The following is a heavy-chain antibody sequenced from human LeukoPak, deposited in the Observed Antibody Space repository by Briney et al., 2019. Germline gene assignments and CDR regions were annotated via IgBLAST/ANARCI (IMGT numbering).Heavy chain of an antibody. CDR3: AKDCFGDIVGIPAANYYYYKDV. Sequence: ASVKVSCKASGYTFTSYGISWVRQAPGQGLEWMGWISAYNGNTNYAQKFQGRVTMTRDTSISTAYMELSRLRSYDTAVYYCAKDCFGDIVGIPAANYYYYKDVWGKGTTVT. D-gene: IGHD2-2*01. J-gene: IGHJ6*03. V-gene: IGHV1-18*01. CDR1: GYTFTSYG. CDR2: ISAYNGNT.